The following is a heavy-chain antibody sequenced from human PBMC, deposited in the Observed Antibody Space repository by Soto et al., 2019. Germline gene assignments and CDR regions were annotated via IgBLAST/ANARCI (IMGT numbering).Heavy chain of an antibody. V-gene: IGHV4-34*01. CDR1: DGTSGDFD. CDR2: INQCGCT. CDR3: ARCYGRNCDS. D-gene: IGHD2-2*01. J-gene: IGHJ5*01. Sequence: GVEDGTSGDFDCSRPRRPRGRGLGWIVEINQCGCTNYSPCLKSRVTISADTSKHQFSLKLSSVTAAVTAVYYRARCYGRNCDSWG.